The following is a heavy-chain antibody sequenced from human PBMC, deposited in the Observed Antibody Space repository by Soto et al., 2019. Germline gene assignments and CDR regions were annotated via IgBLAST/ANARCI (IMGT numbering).Heavy chain of an antibody. J-gene: IGHJ4*02. Sequence: VQLQESGPGLVKPSETLSLTCTVSGDSISSYYWNWIRQPPGKGLEWIGYTYYSGSTDYNPSLKSRVTISVDTSKNQFSLKLTSVTAADTAVYYCARGRGYSGYDLGYWGQGTLVTVSS. CDR2: TYYSGST. CDR3: ARGRGYSGYDLGY. CDR1: GDSISSYY. V-gene: IGHV4-59*01. D-gene: IGHD5-12*01.